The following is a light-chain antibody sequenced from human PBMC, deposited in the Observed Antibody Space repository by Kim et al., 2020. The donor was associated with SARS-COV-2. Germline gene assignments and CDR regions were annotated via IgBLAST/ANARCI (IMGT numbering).Light chain of an antibody. CDR2: DAS. Sequence: EIVLTQSPATLSLSPGERATLSCRASQNVDTYVAWYQQKPGQGPRLLIYDASTRAAGSPDRFSGSGSGTDFTLTIGSLEPEDFGVYYCQQRSNWPPLTFGGGTKVDIK. CDR1: QNVDTY. CDR3: QQRSNWPPLT. V-gene: IGKV3-11*01. J-gene: IGKJ4*01.